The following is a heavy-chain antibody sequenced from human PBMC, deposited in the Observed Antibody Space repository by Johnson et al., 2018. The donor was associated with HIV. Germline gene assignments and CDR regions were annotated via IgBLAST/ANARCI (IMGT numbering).Heavy chain of an antibody. CDR3: ASRPGLYYYDSSGFDAFDI. D-gene: IGHD3-22*01. CDR1: GFIFSSYA. CDR2: ISDDGTNK. Sequence: QVQLVESGGGVVQPGRSLRLSCAASGFIFSSYAIHWVRQAPGKALEWVAVISDDGTNKYYADSVKGRFTISRDNSKNTLYLQMNSLRAEDTALYYCASRPGLYYYDSSGFDAFDIWSQGTMVTVSS. V-gene: IGHV3-30*04. J-gene: IGHJ3*02.